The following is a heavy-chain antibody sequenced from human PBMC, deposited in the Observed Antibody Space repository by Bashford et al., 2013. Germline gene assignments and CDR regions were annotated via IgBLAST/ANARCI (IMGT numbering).Heavy chain of an antibody. Sequence: SETLSLTCTVSGGSISSGGYYWSWIRQHPGKGLEWIGYIYYSGSTYYNPSLKSRVTISVDKSKNQFSLKLSSVTAADTAVYYCAGKGDAFDIWGQGDNGHRLL. CDR2: IYYSGST. J-gene: IGHJ3*02. D-gene: IGHD3-10*01. CDR3: AGKGDAFDI. V-gene: IGHV4-31*09. CDR1: GGSISSGGYY.